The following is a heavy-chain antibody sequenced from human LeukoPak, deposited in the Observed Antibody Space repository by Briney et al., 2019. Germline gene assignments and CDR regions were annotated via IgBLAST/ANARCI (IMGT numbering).Heavy chain of an antibody. CDR2: LSGSGYNT. D-gene: IGHD2-2*01. V-gene: IGHV3-23*01. CDR1: GFTFSSHA. Sequence: GGSLRLSCAASGFTFSSHALSWVRQAPGQGLEWVSSLSGSGYNTYYADSVKGRFTISRDNSKNTVYLQMNSLRAEDTAVYYCAKDPYGTRYFDYWGQGTLVTVSS. CDR3: AKDPYGTRYFDY. J-gene: IGHJ4*02.